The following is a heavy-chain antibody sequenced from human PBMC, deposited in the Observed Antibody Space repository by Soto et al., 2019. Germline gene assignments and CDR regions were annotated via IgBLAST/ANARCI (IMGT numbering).Heavy chain of an antibody. Sequence: EVHLLESGGGLVQPGGSLRLSCAASGFTFSSYVMTWVRQAPGKGPEWVSTISVNGDGTYYADSVRGRFTISRDNSRNTLYLRLDSLRVEDTALYYCAKLPWLGDVPGTEYWGQGTLVIVSS. CDR3: AKLPWLGDVPGTEY. CDR1: GFTFSSYV. CDR2: ISVNGDGT. V-gene: IGHV3-23*01. D-gene: IGHD3-10*01. J-gene: IGHJ4*02.